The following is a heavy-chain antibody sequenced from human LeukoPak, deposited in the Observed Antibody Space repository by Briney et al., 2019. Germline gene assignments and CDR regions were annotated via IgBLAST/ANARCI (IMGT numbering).Heavy chain of an antibody. Sequence: GGSLRLSCVASGFSVSSNYMSWVRQAPGKGLEWVSVIYSGGSTYYADSVKGRFTISRDNFKNTLYLQMNSLRAEDTAVYYCARAWGRSSSTDFDYWGQGTLVTVSS. D-gene: IGHD6-6*01. CDR3: ARAWGRSSSTDFDY. V-gene: IGHV3-53*01. J-gene: IGHJ4*02. CDR1: GFSVSSNY. CDR2: IYSGGST.